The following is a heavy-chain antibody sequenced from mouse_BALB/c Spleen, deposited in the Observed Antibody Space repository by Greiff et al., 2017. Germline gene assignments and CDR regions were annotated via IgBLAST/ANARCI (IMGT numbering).Heavy chain of an antibody. J-gene: IGHJ4*01. Sequence: VKVVESGPGLVAPSQSLSITCTVSGFSLTSYGVSWVRQPPGKGLEWLGVIWGDGSTNYHSALISRLSISKDNSKSQVFLKLNSLQTDDTATYYCAKWGMISYYYAMDYWGQGTSVTVSS. CDR2: IWGDGST. CDR3: AKWGMISYYYAMDY. V-gene: IGHV2-3*01. CDR1: GFSLTSYG. D-gene: IGHD2-3*01.